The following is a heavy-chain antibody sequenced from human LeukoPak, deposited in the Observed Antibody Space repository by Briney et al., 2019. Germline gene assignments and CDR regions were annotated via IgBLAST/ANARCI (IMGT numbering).Heavy chain of an antibody. D-gene: IGHD2-15*01. CDR2: ISYDGSNK. CDR3: AKQLGYCSDGSCYFPY. Sequence: PGGSLRLSCAASGFTFNSYSMHWVRQAPGKGLEWVAVISYDGSNKYYADSVKGRFTNSRDNSKNTLYLQMNSLRAEDTAVYYCAKQLGYCSDGSCYFPYWGQGTLVTVSS. CDR1: GFTFNSYS. J-gene: IGHJ4*02. V-gene: IGHV3-30-3*02.